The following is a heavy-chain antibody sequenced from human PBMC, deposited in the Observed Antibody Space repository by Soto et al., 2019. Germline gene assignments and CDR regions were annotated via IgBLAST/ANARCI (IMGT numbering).Heavy chain of an antibody. CDR2: IYDSGST. CDR3: ARGRYYYDSSAAFDI. CDR1: VGSISRADYY. J-gene: IGHJ3*02. V-gene: IGHV4-30-4*01. D-gene: IGHD3-22*01. Sequence: QVQLQESGPGLVKPSQTLSLTCTVSVGSISRADYYWSWIRQPPGKVLEWIGYIYDSGSTYYNPSLKSRLTILGDTYKNQFSLDLSSVTAADTSIYYGARGRYYYDSSAAFDIWGQGTMVNVSS.